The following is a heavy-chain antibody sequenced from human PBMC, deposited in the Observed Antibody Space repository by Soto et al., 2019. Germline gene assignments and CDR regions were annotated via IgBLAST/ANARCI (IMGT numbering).Heavy chain of an antibody. CDR2: INSDDSTT. CDR1: GFTFSSSW. Sequence: EVQLVESGGGLVQPGGSLRLSCEASGFTFSSSWMHWVRQAPGKGLVWVSRINSDDSTTTYADSVKGRFTVSRDNAKNTLYLQMNSLRVEDTAVYYCERSSSAWSNFDCWGQGTLVTVSS. D-gene: IGHD6-19*01. CDR3: ERSSSAWSNFDC. V-gene: IGHV3-74*01. J-gene: IGHJ4*02.